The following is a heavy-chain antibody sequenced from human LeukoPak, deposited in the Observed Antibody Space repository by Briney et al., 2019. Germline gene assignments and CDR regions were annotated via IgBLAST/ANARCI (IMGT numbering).Heavy chain of an antibody. CDR1: GFTFSSYA. J-gene: IGHJ6*03. Sequence: GGSLRLSCAASGFTFSSYAMHWVRQAPGKGLEWVAVISYDGSNKYYADSVKGRFTISRDNSKNTLYLQMNSLRAEDTAVYYCARAGVDCSSTSCYGGYYYYYMDVWGKGTTVTVSS. V-gene: IGHV3-30-3*01. CDR3: ARAGVDCSSTSCYGGYYYYYMDV. D-gene: IGHD2-2*01. CDR2: ISYDGSNK.